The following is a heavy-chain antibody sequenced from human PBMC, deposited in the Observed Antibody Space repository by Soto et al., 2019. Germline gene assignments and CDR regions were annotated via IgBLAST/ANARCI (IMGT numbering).Heavy chain of an antibody. CDR3: TRVAYGEWGVFDY. Sequence: EVQLEESGGGSVQPGGSLRLSCAASGFTFSSYWMHWVRQAPGKGLEWVSRMNRDGTTITYADSVKGRFTISRDNAKNTVYLQMNSLRAEDTAVYYCTRVAYGEWGVFDYWGQGTLVTVSS. J-gene: IGHJ4*02. V-gene: IGHV3-74*01. CDR1: GFTFSSYW. CDR2: MNRDGTTI. D-gene: IGHD4-17*01.